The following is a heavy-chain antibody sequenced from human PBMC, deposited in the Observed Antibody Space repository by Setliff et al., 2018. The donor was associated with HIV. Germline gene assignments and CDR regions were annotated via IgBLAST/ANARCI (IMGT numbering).Heavy chain of an antibody. J-gene: IGHJ6*03. D-gene: IGHD6-19*01. CDR2: ISGSGGST. CDR1: GFTFSSYA. CDR3: AKGRYSSGANYYYYYMDV. Sequence: GGSLRLSCAASGFTFSSYAMSWVRQAPGKGLEWVSAISGSGGSTYYADSVKVRFTISRDNSKNTLYLQMNSLRAEDTAVYYCAKGRYSSGANYYYYYMDVWGKGTTVTVSS. V-gene: IGHV3-23*01.